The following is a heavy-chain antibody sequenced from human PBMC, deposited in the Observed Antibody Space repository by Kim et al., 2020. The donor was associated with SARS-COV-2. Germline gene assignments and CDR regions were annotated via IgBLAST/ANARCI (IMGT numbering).Heavy chain of an antibody. J-gene: IGHJ3*02. V-gene: IGHV4-59*08. CDR2: MYYTGST. D-gene: IGHD2-2*02. CDR1: GGSISSYY. Sequence: SETLSLTCTVSGGSISSYYWSWIRQPPGKGLEWIGYMYYTGSTNNNPSLKSRLTMSVDTSRNQLSLKLKSVTAADTAVYYCARHGGSYGPIPHGFDIWGHGTMLTVSS. CDR3: ARHGGSYGPIPHGFDI.